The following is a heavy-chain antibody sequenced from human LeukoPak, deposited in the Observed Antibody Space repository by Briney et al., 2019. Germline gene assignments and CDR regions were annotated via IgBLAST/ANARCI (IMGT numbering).Heavy chain of an antibody. CDR1: GFTFSSYE. V-gene: IGHV4-38-2*02. D-gene: IGHD3-16*01. Sequence: PGGSLRLSCAASGFTFSSYEMNWVRQPPGKGLEWIGSIYHSGSTYYTPSLKSRVTISVDTSKNQFSLKLSSVTAADTAIYFCARDATGLGNYFASWGQGTLVTVSS. CDR2: IYHSGST. J-gene: IGHJ4*02. CDR3: ARDATGLGNYFAS.